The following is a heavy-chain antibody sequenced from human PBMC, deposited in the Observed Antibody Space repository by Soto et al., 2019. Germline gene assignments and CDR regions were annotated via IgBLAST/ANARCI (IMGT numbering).Heavy chain of an antibody. V-gene: IGHV3-66*01. CDR1: GFTVSSNY. D-gene: IGHD3-22*01. J-gene: IGHJ4*02. Sequence: EVQLVESGGGLVQPGGSLRLSYAASGFTVSSNYMSWVRQAPGKGLEWVSVIFSGGNTYYADSVKGRFTISRDNSKNTLYLQMNSVRAEDTAVYYCARDVRDSSGYPEYYFDYWGQGTLVTVPS. CDR3: ARDVRDSSGYPEYYFDY. CDR2: IFSGGNT.